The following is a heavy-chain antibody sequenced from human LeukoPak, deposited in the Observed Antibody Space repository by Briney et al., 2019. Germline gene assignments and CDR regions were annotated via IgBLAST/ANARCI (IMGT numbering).Heavy chain of an antibody. CDR2: INHSGST. CDR3: ARPNPSYYYGMDV. CDR1: GGSFSGYY. Sequence: PSETLSLTCAVYGGSFSGYYWSWIRQPPGKGLEWIGEINHSGSTNYNPSLKSRVTISVDTSKNQFSLKLSSVTAADTAVYYCARPNPSYYYGMDVWGQGTTVTVSS. J-gene: IGHJ6*02. V-gene: IGHV4-34*01. D-gene: IGHD1-14*01.